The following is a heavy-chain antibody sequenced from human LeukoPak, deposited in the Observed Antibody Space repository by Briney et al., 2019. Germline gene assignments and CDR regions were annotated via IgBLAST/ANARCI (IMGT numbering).Heavy chain of an antibody. CDR2: ISYDGSNK. CDR3: ARDGVAQWELRRPFNYYFDY. CDR1: GFTFSSYA. D-gene: IGHD1-26*01. V-gene: IGHV3-30*04. Sequence: GRSLRLSCAASGFTFSSYAMHWVRQAPGKGLEWVAVISYDGSNKYYADSVKGRFTISRDNSKNTLYLQMNSLRAEDTAVYYCARDGVAQWELRRPFNYYFDYWGQGTLVTVSS. J-gene: IGHJ4*02.